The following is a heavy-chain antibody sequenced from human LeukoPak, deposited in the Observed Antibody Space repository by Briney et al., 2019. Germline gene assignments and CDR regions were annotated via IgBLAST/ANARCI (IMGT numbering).Heavy chain of an antibody. CDR3: AREGRYNWNVGDAFDI. J-gene: IGHJ3*02. V-gene: IGHV1-69*04. CDR1: GGTFSSYA. CDR2: IIPILGIA. D-gene: IGHD1-20*01. Sequence: SVKVSCKASGGTFSSYAISWVRQAPGQGLEWKGRIIPILGIANYAQKFQGRVTITADKSTSTAYMELSSLRSEDTAVYYCAREGRYNWNVGDAFDIWGQGTMVTVSS.